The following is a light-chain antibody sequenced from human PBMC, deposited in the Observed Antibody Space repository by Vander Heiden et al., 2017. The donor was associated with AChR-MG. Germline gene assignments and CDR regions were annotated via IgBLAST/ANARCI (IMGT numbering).Light chain of an antibody. Sequence: DIQMTQFPSTLSASVGDRVTITCRASQSISSWLAWYQQKPGKAPKLLIYKASSLASGVPSRFSGSGSGTDFTLTISSLQPDDFATYYCQQCKSYSVTFGRGTKVDIK. J-gene: IGKJ3*01. CDR2: KAS. CDR1: QSISSW. V-gene: IGKV1-5*03. CDR3: QQCKSYSVT.